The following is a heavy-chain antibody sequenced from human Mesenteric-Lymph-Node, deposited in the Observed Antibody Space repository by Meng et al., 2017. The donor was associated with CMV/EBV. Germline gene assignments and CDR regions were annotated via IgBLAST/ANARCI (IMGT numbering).Heavy chain of an antibody. Sequence: ASVQVSCQASGYTFTDYYIHWVRQDPGQGLEWMGWSNPNGGGTISAQKFHGRVTMTRDTSISTVNMELSTLRSDDTAVYYCARGGIAQPFDPWGQGTLVTVSS. CDR3: ARGGIAQPFDP. CDR1: GYTFTDYY. CDR2: SNPNGGGT. J-gene: IGHJ5*02. V-gene: IGHV1-2*02. D-gene: IGHD6-13*01.